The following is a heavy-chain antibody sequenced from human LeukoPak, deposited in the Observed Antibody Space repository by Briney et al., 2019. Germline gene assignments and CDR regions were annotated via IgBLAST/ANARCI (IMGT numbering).Heavy chain of an antibody. J-gene: IGHJ4*02. V-gene: IGHV3-30*02. Sequence: AFIRYDGSNKYYADSVKGRFTISRDNSKNTLYLQMNSLRAEDTAVYYCANPRIVGATRDYWGQGTLVTVSS. D-gene: IGHD1-26*01. CDR3: ANPRIVGATRDY. CDR2: IRYDGSNK.